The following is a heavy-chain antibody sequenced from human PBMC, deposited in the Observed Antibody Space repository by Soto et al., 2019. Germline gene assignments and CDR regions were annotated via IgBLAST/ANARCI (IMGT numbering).Heavy chain of an antibody. D-gene: IGHD5-18*01. Sequence: SGPTLVNPTQTLTLTCTFSGLSLSSSGVGVGWIRQPPGEALEWLGIIFWDDDKRYSPSLKSRVTITKDTSKNQLVLTMTNMDLVDTATYYCAHLPWQHLWPRAPVVYWGQGTPVTVSS. V-gene: IGHV2-5*02. J-gene: IGHJ4*02. CDR1: GLSLSSSGVG. CDR3: AHLPWQHLWPRAPVVY. CDR2: IFWDDDK.